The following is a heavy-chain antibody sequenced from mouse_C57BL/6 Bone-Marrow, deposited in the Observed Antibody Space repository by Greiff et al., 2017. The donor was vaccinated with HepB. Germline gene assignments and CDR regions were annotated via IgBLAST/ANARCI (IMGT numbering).Heavy chain of an antibody. CDR1: GFTFSSYA. V-gene: IGHV5-4*01. Sequence: EVQLVESGGGLVKPGGSLKLSCAASGFTFSSYAMSWVRQTPEKRLEWVATISDGGSYTYYPDNVKGRFTISRDNAKNNLYLQMSHLKSEDTAMYYCARAFYYGTSYWGQGTLVTVSA. CDR3: ARAFYYGTSY. CDR2: ISDGGSYT. J-gene: IGHJ3*01. D-gene: IGHD2-1*01.